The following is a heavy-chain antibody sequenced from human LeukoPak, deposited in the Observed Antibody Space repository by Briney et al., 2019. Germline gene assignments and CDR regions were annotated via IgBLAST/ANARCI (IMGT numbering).Heavy chain of an antibody. J-gene: IGHJ4*02. CDR1: GGSISSSSYY. D-gene: IGHD1-26*01. CDR3: ASLRERSYYARGFDY. Sequence: SETLSLTCTVSGGSISSSSYYWGWIRQPPGGGLEWIATIYYSGSTYYNPSLKSRVTISVDTSKNQFSLKLSSVTAADTAVYYCASLRERSYYARGFDYWGQGTLVTVSS. CDR2: IYYSGST. V-gene: IGHV4-39*01.